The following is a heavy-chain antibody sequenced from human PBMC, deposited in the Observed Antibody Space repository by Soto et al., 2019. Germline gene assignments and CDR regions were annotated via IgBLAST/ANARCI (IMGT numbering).Heavy chain of an antibody. D-gene: IGHD2-15*01. J-gene: IGHJ4*02. CDR2: INHSGST. CDR1: GGSFSGYY. CDR3: ARGHLGITTTGTWYDFDY. Sequence: SETLSLTCAVYGGSFSGYYWSWIRQPPGKGLEWIGEINHSGSTNYNPSLKSRVTISVDTSKNQFSLKPSSVTAADTAVYYCARGHLGITTTGTWYDFDYWGQGTLVTVSS. V-gene: IGHV4-34*01.